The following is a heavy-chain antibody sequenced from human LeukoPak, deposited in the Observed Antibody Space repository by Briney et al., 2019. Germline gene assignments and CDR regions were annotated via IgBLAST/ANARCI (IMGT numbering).Heavy chain of an antibody. Sequence: PSETLSLTCTVSGGSISPYYWGWIRQPPGKGLEWIGSIYHNGVTFSNASLRSRLSISVDTSKNQFSLRLSSVTAADTAVYYCGRSYHDDAWAAFDMWGQGTVVTISS. V-gene: IGHV4-38-2*02. CDR1: GGSISPYY. D-gene: IGHD2-2*01. J-gene: IGHJ3*02. CDR3: GRSYHDDAWAAFDM. CDR2: IYHNGVT.